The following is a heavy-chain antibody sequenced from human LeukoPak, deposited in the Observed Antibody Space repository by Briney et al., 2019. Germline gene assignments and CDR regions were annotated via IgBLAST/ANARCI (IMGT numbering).Heavy chain of an antibody. Sequence: ASVKVSCKASGYTFTGYYMHWVRQAPGQGREWMGWISAYNGNTNYAQKLQGRVTMTTDTSTSTAYMELRSLRSDDTAVYYCAREVGCSGGSCYAMVLDYWGQGTLVTVSS. D-gene: IGHD2-15*01. J-gene: IGHJ4*02. V-gene: IGHV1-18*04. CDR3: AREVGCSGGSCYAMVLDY. CDR2: ISAYNGNT. CDR1: GYTFTGYY.